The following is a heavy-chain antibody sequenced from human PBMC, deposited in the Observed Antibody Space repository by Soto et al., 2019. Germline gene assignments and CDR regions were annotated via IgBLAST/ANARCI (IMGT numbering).Heavy chain of an antibody. CDR1: GYTFTSYA. CDR3: ARGAGGSSWPDAFDI. CDR2: INAGNGNT. J-gene: IGHJ3*02. V-gene: IGHV1-3*01. Sequence: ASVKVSCKASGYTFTSYAMHWVRQAPGQRLEWMGWINAGNGNTKYSQKFQGRFTISRDNSKNTLYLQMNSLRAEDTAVYYCARGAGGSSWPDAFDIWGQGTMVTVSS. D-gene: IGHD6-13*01.